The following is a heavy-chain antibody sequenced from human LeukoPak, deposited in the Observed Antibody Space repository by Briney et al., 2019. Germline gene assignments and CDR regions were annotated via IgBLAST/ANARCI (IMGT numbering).Heavy chain of an antibody. J-gene: IGHJ3*02. V-gene: IGHV1-2*02. CDR3: ARATYDFWSGYSDFDAFDI. Sequence: ASVKVSCKASGYTFTSYGISWVRQAPGQGLEWMGWINPNSGGTNYAQKFQGRVTMTRDTSISTAYMELSRLRSDDTAVYYCARATYDFWSGYSDFDAFDIWGQGTMVTVSS. CDR1: GYTFTSYG. CDR2: INPNSGGT. D-gene: IGHD3-3*01.